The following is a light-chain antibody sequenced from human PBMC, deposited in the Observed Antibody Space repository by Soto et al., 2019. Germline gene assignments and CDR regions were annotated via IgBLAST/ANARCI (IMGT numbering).Light chain of an antibody. CDR1: QSVRSSY. V-gene: IGKV3-20*01. Sequence: EIVLTKSPGTLSLSPGERATLSCRASQSVRSSYLAWYQQKPGQAPRLLIYGASSRATAIPDRFSGSGSGTDFTVTISILEPEDFAVYYCQQYVSSQLTFGGGTKLEIK. J-gene: IGKJ4*01. CDR3: QQYVSSQLT. CDR2: GAS.